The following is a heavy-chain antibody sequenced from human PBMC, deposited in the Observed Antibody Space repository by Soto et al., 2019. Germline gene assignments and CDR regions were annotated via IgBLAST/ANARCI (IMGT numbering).Heavy chain of an antibody. D-gene: IGHD4-17*01. CDR3: ASDYGDHVFDP. CDR2: IYYSGST. Sequence: SETLSLTCTVSGGSISSYYWSWIRQPPGKGLEWIGYIYYSGSTNYNPSLKSRVTISVDTSKNQFSLKLSSVTAADTAVYYCASDYGDHVFDPWGQGTLVTVSS. CDR1: GGSISSYY. V-gene: IGHV4-59*08. J-gene: IGHJ5*02.